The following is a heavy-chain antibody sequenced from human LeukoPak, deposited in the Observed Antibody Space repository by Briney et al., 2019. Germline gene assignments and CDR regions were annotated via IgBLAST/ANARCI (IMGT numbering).Heavy chain of an antibody. V-gene: IGHV3-23*01. CDR2: ISGSGGST. D-gene: IGHD6-19*01. CDR3: ARDWAAGPFDY. Sequence: GGSLRLSCAASGFIFSSYGMSWVRQAPGKGLEWVSAISGSGGSTYYADSVKGRFTISRDNSKNTLYLQMNSLRAEDTAVYYCARDWAAGPFDYWGQGTLATVSS. CDR1: GFIFSSYG. J-gene: IGHJ4*02.